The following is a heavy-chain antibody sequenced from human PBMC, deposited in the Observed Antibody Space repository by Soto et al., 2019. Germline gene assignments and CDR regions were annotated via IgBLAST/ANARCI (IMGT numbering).Heavy chain of an antibody. CDR3: AHKGSGSRAIDY. V-gene: IGHV2-5*02. Sequence: QITLKESGPTLVKPTQTLTLTCTFSGFSLSTSGVGVGWIRQPPGKALEWLAVIYWDDSKAYSPSLKIRLTITKDTSRDQVVLTMTNMDPVDTATYYCAHKGSGSRAIDYWGQGALVTVSS. D-gene: IGHD3-10*01. CDR1: GFSLSTSGVG. CDR2: IYWDDSK. J-gene: IGHJ4*02.